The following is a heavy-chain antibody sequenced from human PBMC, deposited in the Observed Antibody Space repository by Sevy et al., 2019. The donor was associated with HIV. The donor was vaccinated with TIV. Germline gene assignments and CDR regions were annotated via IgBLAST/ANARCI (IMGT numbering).Heavy chain of an antibody. J-gene: IGHJ4*02. CDR1: GFTFSNYW. CDR3: ARDAGVPWGGGYFDY. CDR2: IKQDGFEK. Sequence: GGSLRLSCAASGFTFSNYWMNWVRQAPGKGLEWVANIKQDGFEKYFVDSVKGRFTISRDNAKNSLYLQMNSLRAEDPAVYYCARDAGVPWGGGYFDYWGQGALVTVSS. V-gene: IGHV3-7*01. D-gene: IGHD2-2*01.